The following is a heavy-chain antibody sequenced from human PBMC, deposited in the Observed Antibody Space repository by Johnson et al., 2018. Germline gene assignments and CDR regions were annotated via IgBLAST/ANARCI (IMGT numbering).Heavy chain of an antibody. J-gene: IGHJ3*02. CDR2: ISGSGGST. V-gene: IGHV3-23*04. CDR3: AKQTALSSSWYFAGFDI. Sequence: VQLVESGGGLVQPGGSLRLSCAASGFTFSSYAMSWVRQAPGKGLEWVSAISGSGGSTYYADSVKGRFTISRDNSKNTLYLQMNSLRAEDTAVYYCAKQTALSSSWYFAGFDIWGQGTMVTVSS. CDR1: GFTFSSYA. D-gene: IGHD6-13*01.